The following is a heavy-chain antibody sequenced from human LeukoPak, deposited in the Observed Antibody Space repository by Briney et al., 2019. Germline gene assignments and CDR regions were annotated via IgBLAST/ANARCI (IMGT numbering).Heavy chain of an antibody. V-gene: IGHV3-7*01. CDR3: ARDLSGPSFY. Sequence: GGSLRLSCAASGFTFSGYWMSWLRQAPGKGLEWVANIKPDGGEKYFVDSAKGRFTISRDNAKNSLYVQMNSLRVEDTAVYYCARDLSGPSFYWGQGTLVTVSS. CDR2: IKPDGGEK. D-gene: IGHD2-15*01. CDR1: GFTFSGYW. J-gene: IGHJ4*02.